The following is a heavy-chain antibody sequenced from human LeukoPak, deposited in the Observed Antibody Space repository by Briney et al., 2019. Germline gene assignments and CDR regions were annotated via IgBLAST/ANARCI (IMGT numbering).Heavy chain of an antibody. CDR1: GGSISSYY. J-gene: IGHJ4*02. V-gene: IGHV4-59*12. Sequence: TPSETLSLTCTVSGGSISSYYWSWIRQPPGKGLEWIGYIYHSGSTYYNPSLKSRVTISVDRSKNQFPLKLSSVTAADTAVYYCARGRRDVVVPAAKGPYYFDYWGQGTLVTVSS. CDR2: IYHSGST. CDR3: ARGRRDVVVPAAKGPYYFDY. D-gene: IGHD2-2*01.